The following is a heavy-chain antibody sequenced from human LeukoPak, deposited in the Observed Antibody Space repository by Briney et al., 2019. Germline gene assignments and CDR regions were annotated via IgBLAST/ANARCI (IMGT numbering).Heavy chain of an antibody. J-gene: IGHJ4*02. Sequence: GGFLRLSCAASGFTFSSHAMIWVRQTPGRGLEWVSLITGDTFGAFYADSVKGRFTISRDNSKNTLYLQMSSLRAGDTAIYYCARAPVGSCTGYTCYPFDYWGQAALVTVSS. V-gene: IGHV3-23*01. CDR2: ITGDTFGA. CDR1: GFTFSSHA. D-gene: IGHD3-16*02. CDR3: ARAPVGSCTGYTCYPFDY.